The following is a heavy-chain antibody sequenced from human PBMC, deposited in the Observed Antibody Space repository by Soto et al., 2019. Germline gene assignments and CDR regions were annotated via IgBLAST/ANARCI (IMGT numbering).Heavy chain of an antibody. V-gene: IGHV4-34*01. CDR3: ARDTYDILTGYGMDV. J-gene: IGHJ6*02. CDR2: INHSGST. D-gene: IGHD3-9*01. CDR1: GGSFRGYY. Sequence: QVQLQQWGAGLLKPSETLSLTCAVYGGSFRGYYWGGIRQPPGKGREWMGEINHSGSTNYNPSLKSRVTISVDTSKNQFSLKLSSVTAADTAVYYCARDTYDILTGYGMDVWGQGTTVTVSS.